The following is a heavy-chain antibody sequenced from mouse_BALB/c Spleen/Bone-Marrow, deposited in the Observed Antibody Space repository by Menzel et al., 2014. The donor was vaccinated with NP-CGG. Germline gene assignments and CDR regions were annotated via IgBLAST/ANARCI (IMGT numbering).Heavy chain of an antibody. Sequence: EVQGVESGGGLVQPGGSLRLSCATSGFTFTDYYMNWVRQPPGKALEWLAFIRNKAYGYTTEYSASVKGRFTISRDNSQNILYLQMNTLRAEDSATYDCARDMGGLLFDSWGQGTTLSVSS. CDR2: IRNKAYGYTT. CDR3: ARDMGGLLFDS. V-gene: IGHV7-3*02. CDR1: GFTFTDYY. J-gene: IGHJ2*01. D-gene: IGHD1-1*01.